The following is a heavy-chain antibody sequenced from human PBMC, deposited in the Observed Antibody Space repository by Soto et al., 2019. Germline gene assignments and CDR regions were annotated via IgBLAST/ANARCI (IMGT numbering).Heavy chain of an antibody. Sequence: SETLSLTCAVYGGSFSGYYWSWIRQPPGKGLEWIGEINHSGSTNYNPSLKSRVTISVDTSKNQFSLKLSSVTAADTAVYYCARGRGVVATIWLGGAFDIWGQGTMVTVSS. CDR3: ARGRGVVATIWLGGAFDI. D-gene: IGHD5-12*01. CDR2: INHSGST. J-gene: IGHJ3*02. CDR1: GGSFSGYY. V-gene: IGHV4-34*01.